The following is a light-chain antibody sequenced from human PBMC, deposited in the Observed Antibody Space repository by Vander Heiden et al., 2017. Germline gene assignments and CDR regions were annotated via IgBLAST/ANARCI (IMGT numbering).Light chain of an antibody. CDR2: EVR. CDR3: CSNAGSSNWV. CDR1: SSDVGRYNL. V-gene: IGLV2-23*02. J-gene: IGLJ3*02. Sequence: QSALTQPASVSGSPGQSITISCTGTSSDVGRYNLVSWYQQHPGKAPKLMIYEVRTWPAWVSIRFSGSKTGNTASLTISGLQDEDEDDYYCCSNAGSSNWVFGGGTKLTVL.